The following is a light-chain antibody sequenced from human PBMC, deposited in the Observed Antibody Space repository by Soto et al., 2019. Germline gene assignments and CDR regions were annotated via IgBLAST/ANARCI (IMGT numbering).Light chain of an antibody. CDR2: ANS. J-gene: IGLJ3*02. CDR1: SSNIGAGYD. V-gene: IGLV1-40*01. Sequence: QSVLTQPPSESGAPGQSVIISCTGSSSNIGAGYDVHWYQHLPGTAPKVLIYANSNRPSGVPDRFSGSKSGTSASLAITGLQAEDQADYYCQSYDSSLSGLVFGGGTKLTVL. CDR3: QSYDSSLSGLV.